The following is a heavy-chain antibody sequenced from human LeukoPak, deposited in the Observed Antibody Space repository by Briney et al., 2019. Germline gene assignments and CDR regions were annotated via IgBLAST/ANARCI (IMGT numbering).Heavy chain of an antibody. CDR1: GGSISSYY. D-gene: IGHD3-10*01. V-gene: IGHV4-4*07. J-gene: IGHJ6*03. Sequence: SETPSLTCTVSGGSISSYYWSWIRQPAGKGLEWIGRIYTSGSTNYNPSLKSRVTMSVDTSKNQFSLKLSSVTAADTAVYYCARDYGSGSYPTNYYYYMDVWGKGTTVTISS. CDR2: IYTSGST. CDR3: ARDYGSGSYPTNYYYYMDV.